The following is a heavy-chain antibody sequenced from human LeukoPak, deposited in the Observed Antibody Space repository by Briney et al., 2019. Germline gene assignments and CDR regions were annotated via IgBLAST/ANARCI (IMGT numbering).Heavy chain of an antibody. CDR3: ARDLLRCGYSYGFFDF. Sequence: SWIXQPPGKGLXXIGXIYHSGSTYYNPSLKSRVTISVDRSKNQFSLKLSSVTAADTAVYYCARDLLRCGYSYGFFDFWGQGTPVTVSS. J-gene: IGHJ4*02. D-gene: IGHD5-18*01. CDR2: IYHSGST. V-gene: IGHV4-30-2*01.